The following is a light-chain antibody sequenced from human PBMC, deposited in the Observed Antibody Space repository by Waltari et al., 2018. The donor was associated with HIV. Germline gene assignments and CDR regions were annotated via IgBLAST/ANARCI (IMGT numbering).Light chain of an antibody. J-gene: IGLJ3*02. CDR3: QTWGTGIVV. Sequence: QLVLTQSPSASASLGASVKLTCTLSSGHSSYAIAWHQQQPEKGPRYLMKLNSDDSHSKGDGIPDRFSGSSSGAERYLTISSLQSEDEADYYCQTWGTGIVVFGGGTKLTVL. V-gene: IGLV4-69*01. CDR2: LNSDDSH. CDR1: SGHSSYA.